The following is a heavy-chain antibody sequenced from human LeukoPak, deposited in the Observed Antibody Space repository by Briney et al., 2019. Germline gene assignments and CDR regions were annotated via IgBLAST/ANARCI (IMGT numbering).Heavy chain of an antibody. J-gene: IGHJ4*02. V-gene: IGHV3-74*01. CDR1: GFTFGSPW. Sequence: GGSLRLSCAASGFTFGSPWMHWVRQAPGKGLVWVSRINSDGSATAYADSVKGRFTISRDNAENTLYLQMNSLRAEDTAVYYCAKRDFDFWGQGTLVIVSS. CDR2: INSDGSAT. CDR3: AKRDFDF.